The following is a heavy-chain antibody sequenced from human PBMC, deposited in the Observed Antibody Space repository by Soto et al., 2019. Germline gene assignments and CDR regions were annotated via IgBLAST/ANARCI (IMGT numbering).Heavy chain of an antibody. CDR2: IYYSGST. CDR1: GGSISSYY. Sequence: SETLSLTCTVSGGSISSYYWSWIRQPPGKGLEWIGYIYYSGSTNYNPSLKSRVTISVDTSKNQFSLKLSSVTAADTAVYYCARDDGLSGFDYWGQGNLVT. J-gene: IGHJ4*01. D-gene: IGHD2-2*01. CDR3: ARDDGLSGFDY. V-gene: IGHV4-59*01.